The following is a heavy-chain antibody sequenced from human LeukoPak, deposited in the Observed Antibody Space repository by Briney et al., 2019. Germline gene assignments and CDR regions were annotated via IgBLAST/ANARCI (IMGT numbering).Heavy chain of an antibody. CDR3: VKVYPTLTTSSVLGS. CDR1: GFIFSNYA. J-gene: IGHJ4*03. Sequence: PGGSLRLSCAASGFIFSNYAIHWDRQAPGKGLEWVTAISYNGDNQHYADPVKGRFTISRDNSKNTVYLQIDALRTDDSAVHYCVKVYPTLTTSSVLGSWGRGTLVTVSS. CDR2: ISYNGDNQ. D-gene: IGHD4-17*01. V-gene: IGHV3-30*18.